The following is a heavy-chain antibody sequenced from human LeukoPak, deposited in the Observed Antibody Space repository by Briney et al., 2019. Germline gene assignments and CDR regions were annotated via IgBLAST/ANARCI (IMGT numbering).Heavy chain of an antibody. CDR1: GFTFSTYW. D-gene: IGHD3-22*01. CDR2: ISSDGSTT. CDR3: AREAIYDSSGYHLFDY. Sequence: HTGGSLRLSCAASGFTFSTYWMHWVRQAPGKGLVWVSRISSDGSTTTYADSVRGPFTISRDNAKNTLFLQMNSLRADDTAVYYCAREAIYDSSGYHLFDYWGQGTLVTVSS. J-gene: IGHJ4*02. V-gene: IGHV3-74*01.